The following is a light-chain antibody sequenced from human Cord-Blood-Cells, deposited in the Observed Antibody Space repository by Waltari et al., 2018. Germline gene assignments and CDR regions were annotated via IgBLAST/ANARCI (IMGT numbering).Light chain of an antibody. Sequence: SYELTQPPSASASPGQTASITCSGDNLGDKYDCWYQQKQGQYPVLVLYQDSKRPSGIPGRFSGSNSGNTATLTISGTQAMDEADYYCQAWDSSTVVFGGGTKLTVL. CDR1: NLGDKY. CDR3: QAWDSSTVV. J-gene: IGLJ2*01. V-gene: IGLV3-1*01. CDR2: QDS.